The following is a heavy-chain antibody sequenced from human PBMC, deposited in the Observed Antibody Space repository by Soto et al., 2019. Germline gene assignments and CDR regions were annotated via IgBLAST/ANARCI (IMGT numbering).Heavy chain of an antibody. CDR3: ARGQAGEQLVVKKLFYYYMDV. Sequence: SETLSLTCAVYGGSFSGYYWSWIRQPPGKGLEWIGEINHSGSTNYNPSLKSRVTISVDTSKNQFSLKLSSVTAADTAVYYCARGQAGEQLVVKKLFYYYMDVWGKGSTVTVSS. J-gene: IGHJ6*03. CDR2: INHSGST. CDR1: GGSFSGYY. V-gene: IGHV4-34*01. D-gene: IGHD6-13*01.